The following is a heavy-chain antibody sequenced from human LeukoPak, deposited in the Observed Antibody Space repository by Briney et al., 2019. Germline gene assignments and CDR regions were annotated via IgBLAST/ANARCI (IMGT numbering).Heavy chain of an antibody. CDR3: ARAGNGILTGYFQNLYFDL. CDR2: IYYSGST. Sequence: SQTLSLTCTVSGGSISSGDYYWSWIRPPPGKGLEWVGYIYYSGSTYYNPSLKSRVTISVDTFKNQFSLRLSSVTAADTAVYYCARAGNGILTGYFQNLYFDLWGRGTLVTVSS. V-gene: IGHV4-30-4*01. J-gene: IGHJ2*01. D-gene: IGHD3-9*01. CDR1: GGSISSGDYY.